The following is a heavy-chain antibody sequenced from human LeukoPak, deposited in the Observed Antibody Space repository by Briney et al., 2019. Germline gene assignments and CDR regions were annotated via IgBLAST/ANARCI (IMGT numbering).Heavy chain of an antibody. CDR1: GFTFSSYA. CDR3: ARAHADIIHTRVRNYYYMDV. CDR2: ISYDGSNK. Sequence: PGGSLRLSCAASGFTFSSYAMHWVRQAPGKGLEWVAVISYDGSNKYYADSVKGRFTISRDNSKNTLYLQMNSLRAEDTAVYYCARAHADIIHTRVRNYYYMDVWGKGTTVTVSS. D-gene: IGHD3-9*01. J-gene: IGHJ6*03. V-gene: IGHV3-30-3*01.